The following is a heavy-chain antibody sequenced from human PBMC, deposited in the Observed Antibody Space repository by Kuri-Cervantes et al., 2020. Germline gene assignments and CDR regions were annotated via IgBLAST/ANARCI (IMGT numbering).Heavy chain of an antibody. Sequence: ASVKVSCKASGYTFTSYDINWVRQATGQGLEWMGWMNPNSGNTGYAQKFQGRVTMTRDTSTSTVYMELSRLRSDDTAVYYCARRKLSGWFDPWGQGTLVTVSS. V-gene: IGHV1-8*01. CDR2: MNPNSGNT. CDR1: GYTFTSYD. CDR3: ARRKLSGWFDP. J-gene: IGHJ5*02. D-gene: IGHD2-15*01.